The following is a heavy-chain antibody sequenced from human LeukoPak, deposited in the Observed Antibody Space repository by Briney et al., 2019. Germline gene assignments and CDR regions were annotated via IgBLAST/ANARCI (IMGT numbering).Heavy chain of an antibody. J-gene: IGHJ4*02. Sequence: PSETLSLTCTVSGGSVSSKNYHWAWLRQSPGMGLEWVGTFFSTGITSHNRDPSHKCRVTLAQDTSMNQCSLDLRTSTAADTAIYSCASIPGSGTSWFHFDNGGQGTLVTVS. D-gene: IGHD3-10*01. CDR3: ASIPGSGTSWFHFDN. CDR2: FFSTGIT. CDR1: GGSVSSKNYH. V-gene: IGHV4-39*01.